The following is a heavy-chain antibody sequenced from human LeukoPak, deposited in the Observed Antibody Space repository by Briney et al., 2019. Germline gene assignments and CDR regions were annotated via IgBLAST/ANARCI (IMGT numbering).Heavy chain of an antibody. Sequence: PGGSLRLSCAASGFTFSTYWMHWVRQAPGKGLEWISYISTGSNTIYYADSVKGRFTISRDNAKNSLYLQMNSLRAEDTAVYYCARSPIDYWGQGTLVTVSS. CDR2: ISTGSNTI. CDR1: GFTFSTYW. V-gene: IGHV3-48*04. CDR3: ARSPIDY. J-gene: IGHJ4*02.